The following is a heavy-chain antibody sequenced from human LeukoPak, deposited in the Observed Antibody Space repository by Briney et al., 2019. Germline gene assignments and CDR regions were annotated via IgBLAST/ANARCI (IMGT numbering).Heavy chain of an antibody. V-gene: IGHV4-39*07. D-gene: IGHD3-22*01. CDR1: GGSISSSSYY. J-gene: IGHJ4*02. Sequence: PSETLSLTCTVSGGSISSSSYYWVWIRQPPGKGLEWIGSIYYSGSTYYNPSLKSRVTISVDTSKNQFSLKLSSVTAADTAVYYCARGLYYYDSSGYYYYFDYWGQGTLVTVSS. CDR3: ARGLYYYDSSGYYYYFDY. CDR2: IYYSGST.